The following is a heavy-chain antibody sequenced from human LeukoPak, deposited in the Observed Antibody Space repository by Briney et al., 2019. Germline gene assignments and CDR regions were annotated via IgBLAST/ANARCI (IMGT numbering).Heavy chain of an antibody. Sequence: GGSLRLSCAASGLTFSSYSMNWVRQAPGKGLEWVSYISSSSSTIYYADSVKGRFTISRDNAKNSLYLQMNSLRAEDTAVYYCARNYDYVWGEGDYFDYWGQGTLVTVSS. CDR1: GLTFSSYS. CDR3: ARNYDYVWGEGDYFDY. CDR2: ISSSSSTI. D-gene: IGHD3-16*01. V-gene: IGHV3-48*04. J-gene: IGHJ4*02.